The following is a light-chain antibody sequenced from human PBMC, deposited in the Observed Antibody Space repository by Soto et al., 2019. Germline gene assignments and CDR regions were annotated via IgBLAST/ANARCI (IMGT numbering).Light chain of an antibody. CDR2: GAS. J-gene: IGKJ5*01. CDR3: QQRHMWPIT. Sequence: EIVMTQSPATLSVSPGERATLSCRASQSVSSNLAWYQQKPGQAPRPLIYGASTRATGIPARFSGSGSGTDFTLTISSLEPEDSAVYYCQQRHMWPITFGQGTRLEIK. V-gene: IGKV3D-15*01. CDR1: QSVSSN.